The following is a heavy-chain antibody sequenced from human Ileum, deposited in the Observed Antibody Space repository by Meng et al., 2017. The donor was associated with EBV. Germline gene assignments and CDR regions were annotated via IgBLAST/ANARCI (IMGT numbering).Heavy chain of an antibody. D-gene: IGHD6-13*01. J-gene: IGHJ4*02. CDR2: IRPDGSGA. Sequence: EGRRVASVGGLVSPGGALRLSCGAFGFAFSNYWMHWVRQAPGKGLVWVSRIRPDGSGANYADFVEGRFTISRDNAKNTLFLQMNSLRAEDTAVYYCARADPLTAAANWGQGTLVTVSS. CDR1: GFAFSNYW. CDR3: ARADPLTAAAN. V-gene: IGHV3-74*01.